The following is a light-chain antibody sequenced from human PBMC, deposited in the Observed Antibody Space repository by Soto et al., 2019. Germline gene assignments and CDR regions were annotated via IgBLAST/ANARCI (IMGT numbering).Light chain of an antibody. J-gene: IGKJ2*01. CDR2: DAS. V-gene: IGKV1-5*01. CDR3: QQYNSYLYT. CDR1: QSISSW. Sequence: DIQMTQSPSTLSASVGDRVTITCRASQSISSWLAWYQQKPGKAPKLLIYDASSLESGFPSRFSGSGSGTAFTLTISSLQPDDFATYYCQQYNSYLYTFGQGTKLEIK.